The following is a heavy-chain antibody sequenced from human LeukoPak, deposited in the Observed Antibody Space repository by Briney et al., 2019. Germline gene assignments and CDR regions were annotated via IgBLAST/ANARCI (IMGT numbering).Heavy chain of an antibody. V-gene: IGHV3-30*03. CDR3: ASARALYGYSGYDEPYFDY. D-gene: IGHD5-12*01. CDR2: ISYDGSSK. CDR1: GFTFSNYG. Sequence: GGSSGDLRAASGFTFSNYGMHWVRQAPGKGLEWVAVISYDGSSKNYADSVKGRFTISRDKSKNTLYLQMNSLRAEDTAVYYCASARALYGYSGYDEPYFDYWGQGTLVTVSS. J-gene: IGHJ4*02.